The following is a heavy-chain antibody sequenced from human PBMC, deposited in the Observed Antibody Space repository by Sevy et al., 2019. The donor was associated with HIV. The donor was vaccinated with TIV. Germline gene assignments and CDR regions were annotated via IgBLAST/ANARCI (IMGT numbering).Heavy chain of an antibody. CDR3: ARSMEQLVDAFDI. V-gene: IGHV4-39*01. CDR2: IYSYGET. J-gene: IGHJ3*02. CDR1: GASIRDSSYY. Sequence: SETLSLTCTVSGASIRDSSYYWAWIRQPPGKGLEWIGNIYSYGETYYNSSLKSRVTISVDTCKNQFSLSLTSVTAADTAIYFCARSMEQLVDAFDIWGQGTMVTVS. D-gene: IGHD6-13*01.